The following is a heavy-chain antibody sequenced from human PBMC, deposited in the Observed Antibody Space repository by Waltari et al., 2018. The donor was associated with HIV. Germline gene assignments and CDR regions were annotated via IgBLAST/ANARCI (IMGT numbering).Heavy chain of an antibody. V-gene: IGHV1-2*02. CDR1: GYTFTDYY. CDR2: ININSGGT. Sequence: QVQLEQSGAELKKSGASVKVSCKSSGYTFTDYYIHWVRQAPGQGLEWMGWININSGGTNFSQKFRGRVTLTRDTSISTAYMQLSSLGSDDTAIYYCTRAQSHVHGLDVWGQGTTVTVSS. J-gene: IGHJ6*02. CDR3: TRAQSHVHGLDV.